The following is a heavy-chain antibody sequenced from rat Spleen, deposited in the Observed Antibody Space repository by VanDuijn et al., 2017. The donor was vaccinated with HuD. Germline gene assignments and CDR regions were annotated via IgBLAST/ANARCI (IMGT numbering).Heavy chain of an antibody. D-gene: IGHD1-9*01. CDR2: IWTGGGT. CDR3: ARGGYGYTPWYLDY. Sequence: QVQLKESGPGLVQPSQTLSLTCTVSGFSLTSYNVHWVRPPERKGLDWMGVIWTGGGTDYNSNLKSRLSISRDTSKSQVFLKMNSLQTEDIATYYCARGGYGYTPWYLDYWGQGVMVTVSS. J-gene: IGHJ2*01. CDR1: GFSLTSYN. V-gene: IGHV2-30*01.